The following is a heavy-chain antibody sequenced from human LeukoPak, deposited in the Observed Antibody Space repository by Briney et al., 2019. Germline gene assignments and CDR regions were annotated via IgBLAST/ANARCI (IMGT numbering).Heavy chain of an antibody. CDR1: GGSISTSDW. V-gene: IGHV4-4*02. CDR2: VYHTEST. Sequence: SGTLSLTCAVSGGSISTSDWWSWVRRPPGKGLEWIGEVYHTESTNYNPSLKSRVTMSVDKSMNQFSLMLTSVTAADTAVYFCARAPSSQMIRGIIIFDSWGQGTQVTVSS. CDR3: ARAPSSQMIRGIIIFDS. D-gene: IGHD3-10*01. J-gene: IGHJ4*02.